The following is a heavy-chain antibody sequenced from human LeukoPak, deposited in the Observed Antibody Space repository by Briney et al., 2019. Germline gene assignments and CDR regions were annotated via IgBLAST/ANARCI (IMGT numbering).Heavy chain of an antibody. CDR2: INLSSGGT. Sequence: ASVKVSCKASGYTFTAYYMNWVRQAPGQGLECMGWINLSSGGTNYAQKFQGRVTLTRDTSISTAYMELSRLRSDDTAVYYCAKDRLGGILRSGPNDYWGQGTLVTVSS. CDR1: GYTFTAYY. V-gene: IGHV1-2*02. CDR3: AKDRLGGILRSGPNDY. D-gene: IGHD2-15*01. J-gene: IGHJ4*02.